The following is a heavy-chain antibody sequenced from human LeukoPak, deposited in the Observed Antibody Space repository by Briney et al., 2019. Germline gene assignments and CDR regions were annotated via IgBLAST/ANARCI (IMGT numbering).Heavy chain of an antibody. CDR1: GFSFSRYG. CDR3: ARDSWNYFDY. Sequence: TGGSLRLSCAASGFSFSRYGMKWVRQAPGKGLEWLSYISSSSSYIYYADSVKGRFTISRDNAKNSLYLQMNSLRAEDTAVYYCARDSWNYFDYWGQGALVTVSS. V-gene: IGHV3-21*05. CDR2: ISSSSSYI. J-gene: IGHJ4*02. D-gene: IGHD1-1*01.